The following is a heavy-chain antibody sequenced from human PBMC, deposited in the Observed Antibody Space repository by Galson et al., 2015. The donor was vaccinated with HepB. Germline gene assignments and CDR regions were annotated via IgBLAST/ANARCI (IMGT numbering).Heavy chain of an antibody. D-gene: IGHD2-2*01. CDR3: ARTGDCSSTSCSNWFDP. V-gene: IGHV4-34*01. CDR2: INHSGST. J-gene: IGHJ5*02. CDR1: GGSFSGYY. Sequence: LSLTCAVYGGSFSGYYRSWIRQPPGKGLEWIGEINHSGSTSYNPSLKSRITISVDTSKNQFSLKLSSVTAADTAVYYCARTGDCSSTSCSNWFDPWGQGTLVIVSS.